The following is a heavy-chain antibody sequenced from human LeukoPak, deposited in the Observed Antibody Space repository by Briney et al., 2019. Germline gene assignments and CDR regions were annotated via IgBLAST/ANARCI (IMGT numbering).Heavy chain of an antibody. CDR3: ARRSSGSFDY. D-gene: IGHD6-19*01. CDR2: TYYSGST. Sequence: PSETLSLTCAVSGGSISSSGSYWGWIRQPPGKGLEWIGITYYSGSTYYNPSLKSRVTISVDTSKNQFSLKVSSVTAADTAVYYCARRSSGSFDYWGQGTLVTVSS. V-gene: IGHV4-39*01. CDR1: GGSISSSGSY. J-gene: IGHJ4*02.